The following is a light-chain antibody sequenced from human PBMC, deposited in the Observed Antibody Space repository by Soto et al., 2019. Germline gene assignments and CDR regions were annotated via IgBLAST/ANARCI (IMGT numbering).Light chain of an antibody. CDR1: QTVSSYS. J-gene: IGKJ2*01. CDR3: QQYESGPPVT. V-gene: IGKV3-20*01. CDR2: GAS. Sequence: EIVLTQSPGTLSLSPGERATRSCTASQTVSSYSLAWYQKKSGQAPRLLIYGASSRAAGIPDRFSGSGSGADFTLTISNLQSEDFAVYYCQQYESGPPVTLGQGTKVDIK.